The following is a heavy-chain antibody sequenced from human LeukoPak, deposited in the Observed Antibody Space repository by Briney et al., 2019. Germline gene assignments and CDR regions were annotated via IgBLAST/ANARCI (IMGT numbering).Heavy chain of an antibody. CDR3: ARHKMGTTRLYYFDY. Sequence: SETLSPTCTVSGGSISSSYYYWGWIRQPPGKGLEWIGTIYYSGTTYYNPSLESRVTISVDTSKNQFSLKLTSVTAADTAVYYCARHKMGTTRLYYFDYWGQGTLVTVSS. CDR2: IYYSGTT. D-gene: IGHD1-26*01. CDR1: GGSISSSYYY. V-gene: IGHV4-39*01. J-gene: IGHJ4*02.